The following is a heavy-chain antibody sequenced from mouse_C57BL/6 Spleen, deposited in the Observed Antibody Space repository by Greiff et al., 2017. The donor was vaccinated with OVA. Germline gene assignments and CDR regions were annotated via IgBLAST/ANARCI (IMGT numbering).Heavy chain of an antibody. CDR1: GFTFSDFY. V-gene: IGHV7-1*01. CDR2: SRNKANDYTT. J-gene: IGHJ4*01. D-gene: IGHD2-1*01. Sequence: EVQVVESGGGLVQSGRSLRLSCATSGFTFSDFYMEWVRQAPGKGLEWIAASRNKANDYTTEYSASVKGRFIVSRDTSQSILYLQMNALRAEDTAIYYCARDDGNYEGAMDYWGQGTSVTVSS. CDR3: ARDDGNYEGAMDY.